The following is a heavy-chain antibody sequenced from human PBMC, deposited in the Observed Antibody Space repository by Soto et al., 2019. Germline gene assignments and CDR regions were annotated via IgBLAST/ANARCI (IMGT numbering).Heavy chain of an antibody. D-gene: IGHD1-1*01. J-gene: IGHJ4*02. CDR3: ARRAVHSSYFDY. CDR1: GYSFTSYW. V-gene: IGHV5-10-1*01. CDR2: IDPSDSYT. Sequence: GESLKISCKGSGYSFTSYWISWVRQMPGKGLEWMGRIDPSDSYTNYSPSFQGHVTISADKSISTAYLQWSSLKASDTAMYYCARRAVHSSYFDYWGQGPLVTVSS.